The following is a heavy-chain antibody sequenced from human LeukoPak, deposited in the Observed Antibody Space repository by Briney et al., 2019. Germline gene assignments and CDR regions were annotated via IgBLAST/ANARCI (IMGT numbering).Heavy chain of an antibody. Sequence: ASVKVSCKASGYTFTSYGISWVRQAPGQGLEWMGWISAYNGNTNYAQKLQGRVTMTTDTSTSTAYMELRSLRSDGTAVYYCARVDCSSTSCYTEFDYWGQGTLVTVSS. D-gene: IGHD2-2*02. V-gene: IGHV1-18*01. J-gene: IGHJ4*02. CDR1: GYTFTSYG. CDR3: ARVDCSSTSCYTEFDY. CDR2: ISAYNGNT.